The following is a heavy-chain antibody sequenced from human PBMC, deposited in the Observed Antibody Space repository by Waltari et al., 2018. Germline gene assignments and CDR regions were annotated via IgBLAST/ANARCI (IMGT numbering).Heavy chain of an antibody. D-gene: IGHD3-22*01. Sequence: EVQLVESGGGLVQPGGSLGLPCAAAVFPLSNYWLSWVRQSPGKGPEWLANIKKDGGEEYYVDSVRGRFTISRDNAKNSLYLQMNSLRPEDTAVYYCARDQWFGFDIWGQGTMVTVSS. CDR1: VFPLSNYW. J-gene: IGHJ3*02. CDR3: ARDQWFGFDI. V-gene: IGHV3-7*01. CDR2: IKKDGGEE.